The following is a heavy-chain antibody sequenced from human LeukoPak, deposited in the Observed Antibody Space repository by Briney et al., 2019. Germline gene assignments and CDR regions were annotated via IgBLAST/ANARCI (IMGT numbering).Heavy chain of an antibody. J-gene: IGHJ5*02. Sequence: GGSLRLSCAASGFIFSRYEMKWVRQAPGKGLEWIPYISSSGTTIYHADSVKGRFTTSRDNAKNSLYLQMNSLRAEDTAVYYCAREDPDWFDPWGQGTLVTVSS. CDR3: AREDPDWFDP. V-gene: IGHV3-48*03. CDR2: ISSSGTTI. CDR1: GFIFSRYE.